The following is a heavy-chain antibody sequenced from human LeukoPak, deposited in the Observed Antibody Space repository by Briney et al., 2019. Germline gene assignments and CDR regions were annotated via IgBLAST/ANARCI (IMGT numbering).Heavy chain of an antibody. Sequence: GGSLRLSCAASGFMFSSYAMSWVRQAPGKWLEWVSAVDGGGGSTYYADSVKGRFTISRDNSKNTLFLQMNSLRADDTAVYYCAKKAFSTGWTYFDYWGQGLLVTVSS. CDR3: AKKAFSTGWTYFDY. CDR1: GFMFSSYA. CDR2: VDGGGGST. J-gene: IGHJ4*02. D-gene: IGHD6-19*01. V-gene: IGHV3-23*01.